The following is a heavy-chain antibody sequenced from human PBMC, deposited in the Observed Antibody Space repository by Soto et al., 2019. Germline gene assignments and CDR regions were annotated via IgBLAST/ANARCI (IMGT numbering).Heavy chain of an antibody. CDR3: ARGALITYFDY. CDR2: FYYSGST. CDR1: GGSISSYY. Sequence: QVQLQESGPGLVKPSETLSLTCAVSGGSISSYYWSWIRQPPGKGLEWIGYFYYSGSTNYNPSLKSRVTISVDTSKNQFSLKLSSVTAADTAVYYCARGALITYFDYWGQGTLVTVSS. V-gene: IGHV4-59*01. J-gene: IGHJ4*02.